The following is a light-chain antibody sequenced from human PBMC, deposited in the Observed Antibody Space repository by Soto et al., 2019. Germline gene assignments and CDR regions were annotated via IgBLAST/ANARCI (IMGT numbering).Light chain of an antibody. J-gene: IGKJ4*01. V-gene: IGKV3-11*01. CDR1: QSVITY. CDR3: QQRSNWRPPLT. CDR2: DAS. Sequence: DSVLTQSPATLSLSPGEKATLYCSDTQSVITYVAWYQQKPGQAPRLLIYDASHRATDIPARFSGSGSRTDFTLSISSLEPDDFAVYYCQQRSNWRPPLTIGGGTKVDIK.